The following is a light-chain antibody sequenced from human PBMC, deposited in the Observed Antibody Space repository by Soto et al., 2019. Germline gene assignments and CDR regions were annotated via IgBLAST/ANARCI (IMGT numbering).Light chain of an antibody. CDR2: VDD. CDR3: AGWDNSLNGYV. Sequence: QSVLTQPPSVSEAPGQRVTISCSGSRSNIGNNAVNCYQQFPGKAPKFLIYVDDLLPSGVSDRFSGSKYGTSASLAISRLQSEDEADYYCAGWDNSLNGYVFGAGTKVTVL. V-gene: IGLV1-36*01. CDR1: RSNIGNNA. J-gene: IGLJ1*01.